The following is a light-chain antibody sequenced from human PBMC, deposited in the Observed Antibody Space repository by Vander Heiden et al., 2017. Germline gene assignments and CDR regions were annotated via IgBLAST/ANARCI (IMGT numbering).Light chain of an antibody. CDR1: QGISSY. J-gene: IGKJ3*01. CDR3: QQYDSYPFT. Sequence: AVRLTQPPSSFSASTGDRVTITCRASQGISSYLAWYQQKPGKAPKLLIYAASTLQSGVPSRFSGSGSGTDFTLTISCLQSEDFATYYCQQYDSYPFTFGPGTKVEIK. V-gene: IGKV1-8*01. CDR2: AAS.